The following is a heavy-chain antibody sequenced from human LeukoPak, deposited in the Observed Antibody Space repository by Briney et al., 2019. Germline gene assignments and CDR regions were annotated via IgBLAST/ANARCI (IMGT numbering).Heavy chain of an antibody. CDR3: ARDGGPDFWSGYTVTPLGY. V-gene: IGHV4-59*01. J-gene: IGHJ4*02. Sequence: SETLSLTCTVSGGSISSYYWSWIRQPPGKGLEWIGYIYYSGSTNYNPSLKSRVTISVDTSKNQFSLKLSSVTAADTAVYYCARDGGPDFWSGYTVTPLGYWGQGTLVTVSS. CDR1: GGSISSYY. D-gene: IGHD3-3*01. CDR2: IYYSGST.